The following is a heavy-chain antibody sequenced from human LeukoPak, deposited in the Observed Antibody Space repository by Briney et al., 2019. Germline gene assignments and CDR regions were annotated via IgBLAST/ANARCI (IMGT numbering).Heavy chain of an antibody. CDR1: GFTFGSYA. CDR2: ISGSGGST. CDR3: ANGRGPNTGPTLDY. Sequence: GGSLRLSCAASGFTFGSYAMNRVRQAPGKGLEWVSTISGSGGSTYYADSVKGRFTISRDNSKNTLYLQLNSLRAEDTAIYYCANGRGPNTGPTLDYWGQGTLVTVSS. D-gene: IGHD2-15*01. J-gene: IGHJ4*02. V-gene: IGHV3-23*01.